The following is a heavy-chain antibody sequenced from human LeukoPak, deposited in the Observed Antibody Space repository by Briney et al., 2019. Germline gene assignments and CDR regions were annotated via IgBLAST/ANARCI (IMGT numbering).Heavy chain of an antibody. J-gene: IGHJ6*02. CDR2: IINSSSYI. Sequence: RPGGSLRLSCAASGFTFSSYSMNWGPQAPGKGREGFSSIINSSSYIYYAHSVKGTFTISIDNANNSMYVQMNSLRAEETAVYYCARGVGYCSGGSCYPPSGLYYCMDVWGQGTMVTVSS. D-gene: IGHD2-15*01. V-gene: IGHV3-21*01. CDR3: ARGVGYCSGGSCYPPSGLYYCMDV. CDR1: GFTFSSYS.